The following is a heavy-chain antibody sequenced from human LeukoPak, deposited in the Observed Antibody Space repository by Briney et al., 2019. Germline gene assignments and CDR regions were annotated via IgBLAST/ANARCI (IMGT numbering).Heavy chain of an antibody. D-gene: IGHD1-1*01. CDR3: ARDPYNGAYSEGYYYYFMDV. CDR2: IYSGGST. CDR1: GFTVSSNY. J-gene: IGHJ6*03. Sequence: GGSLRLSCAASGFTVSSNYMSWVRQAPGKGLEWVSVIYSGGSTYYADSVKGRFTISRDNSENTLYLQMNSLRAEDTAVYYCARDPYNGAYSEGYYYYFMDVWGKGTTVTVSS. V-gene: IGHV3-66*01.